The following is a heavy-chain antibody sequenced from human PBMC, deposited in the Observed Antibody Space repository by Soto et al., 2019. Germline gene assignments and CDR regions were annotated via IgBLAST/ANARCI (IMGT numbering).Heavy chain of an antibody. D-gene: IGHD4-4*01. J-gene: IGHJ5*02. CDR3: QRLHALHPMDP. Sequence: PGESLNISCKGSGYSFTSYWISWVRQMRGKGLEWMWRIDPSDAYTNYSPSFQGHVTISADKPISTAYLQWSSLKASDTAMYYCQRLHALHPMDPCGQGTTVTVYS. CDR1: GYSFTSYW. CDR2: IDPSDAYT. V-gene: IGHV5-10-1*01.